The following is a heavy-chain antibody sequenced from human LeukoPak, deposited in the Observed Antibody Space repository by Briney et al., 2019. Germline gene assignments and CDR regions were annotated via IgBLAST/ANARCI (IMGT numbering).Heavy chain of an antibody. D-gene: IGHD2-21*02. CDR1: GGSISSYY. V-gene: IGHV4-59*01. CDR3: AGESRGDSFAY. Sequence: SSETLSLTCTVSGGSISSYYWSWIRQPPGKGLEWIGYIYYSGSTNYNPSLKSRVTISVDTSKNQFSLKLSSVTAADTAVSYCAGESRGDSFAYWAQETLVTVS. CDR2: IYYSGST. J-gene: IGHJ4*02.